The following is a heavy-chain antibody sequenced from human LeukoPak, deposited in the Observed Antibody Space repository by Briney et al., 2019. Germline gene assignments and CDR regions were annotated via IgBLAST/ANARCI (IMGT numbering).Heavy chain of an antibody. D-gene: IGHD1-26*01. Sequence: ASVKVSCKASGYTFTSYGISWVRQAPGHGLEWMGWISAYNGNTNYAQKLQGRVTITRNTSISTAYMELSSLRSEDTAVYYCARRVGATRRGHWFDPWGQGTLVTVSS. CDR3: ARRVGATRRGHWFDP. CDR2: ISAYNGNT. J-gene: IGHJ5*02. CDR1: GYTFTSYG. V-gene: IGHV1-18*01.